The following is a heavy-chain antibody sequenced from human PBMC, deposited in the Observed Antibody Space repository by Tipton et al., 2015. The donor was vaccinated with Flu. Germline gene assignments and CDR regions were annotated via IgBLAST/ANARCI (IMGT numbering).Heavy chain of an antibody. Sequence: QVQLVQSGAEVKKPGASVKVSCKASGYTFTSYGISWVRQAPGQGLEWMGWISAYNGNTNYAQKLQGRVTMTTDTSTSTAYMELRSLRSDDTAVYYCARDYDCSGYYYLGDAFDIWGQGTMVTVSS. D-gene: IGHD3-22*01. CDR2: ISAYNGNT. V-gene: IGHV1-18*01. CDR1: GYTFTSYG. CDR3: ARDYDCSGYYYLGDAFDI. J-gene: IGHJ3*02.